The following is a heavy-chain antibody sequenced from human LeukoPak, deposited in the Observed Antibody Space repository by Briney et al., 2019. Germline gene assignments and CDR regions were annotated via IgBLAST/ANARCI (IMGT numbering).Heavy chain of an antibody. CDR3: ARGGYSYGYFWYDSSGYLDY. Sequence: SQTLSLTCTVSGGSISSGSYYWSWLRQPAGTGLEWIGRIYTSGSTNYNPSRKSRVTISVDTSKNQFSLKLSSVTAADMAVYYCARGGYSYGYFWYDSSGYLDYWGQGTLVTVSS. CDR1: GGSISSGSYY. D-gene: IGHD5-18*01. V-gene: IGHV4-61*02. CDR2: IYTSGST. J-gene: IGHJ4*02.